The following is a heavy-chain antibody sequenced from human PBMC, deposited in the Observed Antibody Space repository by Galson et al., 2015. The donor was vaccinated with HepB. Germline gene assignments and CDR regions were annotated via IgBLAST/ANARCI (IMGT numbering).Heavy chain of an antibody. Sequence: SLRLSCAASGFSLSMYDMHWVRPVTGKGLEWVSAVSPSGDPYYADSVKGRFTISRENAKNSMYLQMNNLRAGDTALYYCAREIRTPTGVGDGMDVWGQGTTVTVSS. J-gene: IGHJ6*02. V-gene: IGHV3-13*05. CDR1: GFSLSMYD. CDR2: VSPSGDP. D-gene: IGHD2-8*01. CDR3: AREIRTPTGVGDGMDV.